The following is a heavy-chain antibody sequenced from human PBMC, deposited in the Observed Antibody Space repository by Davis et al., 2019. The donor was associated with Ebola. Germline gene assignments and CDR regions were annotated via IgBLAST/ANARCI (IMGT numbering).Heavy chain of an antibody. J-gene: IGHJ6*03. D-gene: IGHD1-26*01. V-gene: IGHV5-51*01. CDR2: IYPGDSDT. CDR3: ARHMMTSGGSLYYYYMDV. CDR1: GYSFTSYW. Sequence: KVSCKASGYSFTSYWIGWVRQMPGKGLEWMGIIYPGDSDTRYSPSFQGQVTISADKSVRTAYLQWSTLEASDTAIYYCARHMMTSGGSLYYYYMDVWGKGTTVTVSS.